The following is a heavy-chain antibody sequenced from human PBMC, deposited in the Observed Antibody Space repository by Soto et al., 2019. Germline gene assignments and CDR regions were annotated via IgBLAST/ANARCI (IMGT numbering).Heavy chain of an antibody. CDR3: ARDPGLRNGMSA. CDR1: GFNVNSDY. J-gene: IGHJ6*02. Sequence: EVQVVESGGDLVQPGGSLRLSCAASGFNVNSDYMNWVRQAPGKGLEWVSVIYSDGSTYYADSVKGRFSISRDNSKNLLNLEMSSLRAEDTDVYYCARDPGLRNGMSAWGQGTTVTVSS. V-gene: IGHV3-66*01. CDR2: IYSDGST.